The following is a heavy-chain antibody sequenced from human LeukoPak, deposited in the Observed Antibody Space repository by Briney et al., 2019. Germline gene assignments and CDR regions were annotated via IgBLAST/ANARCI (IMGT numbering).Heavy chain of an antibody. CDR3: ASKGYSYGSNYYGMDV. Sequence: SETLSLTCTVSGYSISSGYYWGRIRQPPGKGLEWIGSIYHSGSTYYNPSLKSRVTISVDTSKNQFSLRLSSVTAADTAVYYCASKGYSYGSNYYGMDVWGQGTTVTVSS. D-gene: IGHD5-18*01. CDR2: IYHSGST. J-gene: IGHJ6*02. V-gene: IGHV4-38-2*02. CDR1: GYSISSGYY.